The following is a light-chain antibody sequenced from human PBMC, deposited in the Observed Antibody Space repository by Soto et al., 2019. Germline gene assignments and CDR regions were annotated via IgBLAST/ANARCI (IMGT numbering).Light chain of an antibody. Sequence: SYELTQPPSVSVAPGQTARITCGGNNIGSKSVNWYQQKPGQAPVLGVYDDSDRPSGIPERFSGSNSGNTATLPISRVDAGDEADYYCQVWDSSSDHVVFGGGTKVTVL. V-gene: IGLV3-21*02. CDR2: DDS. J-gene: IGLJ2*01. CDR3: QVWDSSSDHVV. CDR1: NIGSKS.